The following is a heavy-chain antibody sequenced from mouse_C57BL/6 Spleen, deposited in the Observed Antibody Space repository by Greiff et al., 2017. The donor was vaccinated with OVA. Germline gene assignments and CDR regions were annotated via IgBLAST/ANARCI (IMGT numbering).Heavy chain of an antibody. CDR2: INPNNGGT. D-gene: IGHD2-3*01. J-gene: IGHJ2*01. CDR3: ASDGYYDFDY. Sequence: EVQLQQSGPELVKPGASVKISCKASGYTFTDYYMNWVKQSHGKSLEWIGDINPNNGGTSYNQKFKGKATLTVDKSSSTAYMELRSLTSEDSAVYYCASDGYYDFDYWGQGTTLTVSA. V-gene: IGHV1-26*01. CDR1: GYTFTDYY.